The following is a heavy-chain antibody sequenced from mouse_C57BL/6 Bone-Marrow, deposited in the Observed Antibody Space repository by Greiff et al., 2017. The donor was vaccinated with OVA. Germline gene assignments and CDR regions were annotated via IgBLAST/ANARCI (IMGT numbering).Heavy chain of an antibody. CDR3: ARSHYYGSSPFAY. Sequence: EVQLQQSGPELVKPGASVKISCKASGYSFTGYYMNWVKQSPETSLEWIGELNPSTGGTTYNQTFKAKATLTVDKSSSTAYMQLKSLTSEDSAVYYCARSHYYGSSPFAYWGQGTLVTVSA. CDR1: GYSFTGYY. D-gene: IGHD1-1*01. V-gene: IGHV1-42*01. J-gene: IGHJ3*01. CDR2: LNPSTGGT.